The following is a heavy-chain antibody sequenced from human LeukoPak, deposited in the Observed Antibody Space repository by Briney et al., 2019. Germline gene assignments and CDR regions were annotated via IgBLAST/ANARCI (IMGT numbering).Heavy chain of an antibody. D-gene: IGHD3-10*01. J-gene: IGHJ4*02. CDR1: GFTFSSYG. CDR3: AKDLYYGSGSSGPDY. CDR2: IRYDGSNK. Sequence: AGGSLRLSCAASGFTFSSYGMHWVRQAPGKGLEWVAFIRYDGSNKYYADSVKGRFTISRDNSKNTLYLQMNSLRAEDTAVYYCAKDLYYGSGSSGPDYWGQGTLVTVSS. V-gene: IGHV3-30*02.